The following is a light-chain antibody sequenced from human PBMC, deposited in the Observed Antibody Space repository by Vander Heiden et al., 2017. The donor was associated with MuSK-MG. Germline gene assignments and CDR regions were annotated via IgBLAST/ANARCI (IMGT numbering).Light chain of an antibody. J-gene: IGLJ3*02. V-gene: IGLV3-19*01. CDR1: SLRSYY. CDR2: GKN. Sequence: SSELPQDPAVSVSLGQTVRITCQGDSLRSYYASWYQQKPGQAPVLVIYGKNNRPSGIPDRFSGSSSGNTASLTITGAQAEDEADYYCNSRDSSGNHPSVFGGGTKLTVL. CDR3: NSRDSSGNHPSV.